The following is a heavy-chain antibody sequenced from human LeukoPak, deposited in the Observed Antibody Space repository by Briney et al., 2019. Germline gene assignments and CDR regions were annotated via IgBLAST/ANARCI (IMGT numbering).Heavy chain of an antibody. Sequence: SETLPLTCAVYGGSFSGYYWSWIRQPPGKGLEWIGEINHSGSTNYNPSLKSRVTISVDTSKNQFSLKLSSVTAADTAVYYCARGIVDYSNYAAWFDPWGQGTLVTVSS. D-gene: IGHD4-11*01. V-gene: IGHV4-34*01. CDR2: INHSGST. CDR3: ARGIVDYSNYAAWFDP. J-gene: IGHJ5*02. CDR1: GGSFSGYY.